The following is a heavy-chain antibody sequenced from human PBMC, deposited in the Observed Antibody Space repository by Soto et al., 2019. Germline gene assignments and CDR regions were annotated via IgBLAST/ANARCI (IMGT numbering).Heavy chain of an antibody. CDR2: INAGNGNT. CDR3: ARGLISGYYPYDAFDI. Sequence: ASVKVSCKASGYTFTSYAMHWVRQAPGQRLEWMGWINAGNGNTKYSQKFQGRVTITRDTSASTAYMELSSLRSEDTAVYYCARGLISGYYPYDAFDIWGQGTMVTVSS. CDR1: GYTFTSYA. D-gene: IGHD3-22*01. V-gene: IGHV1-3*01. J-gene: IGHJ3*02.